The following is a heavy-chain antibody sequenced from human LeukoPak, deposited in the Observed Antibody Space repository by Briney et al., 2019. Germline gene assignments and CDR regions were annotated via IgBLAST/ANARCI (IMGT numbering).Heavy chain of an antibody. Sequence: GGSLRLSCAAPGFTFSSYAMSWVRKAPGKGLEWVSDISASGSATYYADSVKGRFTISRDNSKNTLYLQMNSLRVEDTAIYYCAKARRTGWSDFDYWGRGTLVTVSS. CDR1: GFTFSSYA. D-gene: IGHD6-19*01. J-gene: IGHJ4*02. CDR2: ISASGSAT. V-gene: IGHV3-23*01. CDR3: AKARRTGWSDFDY.